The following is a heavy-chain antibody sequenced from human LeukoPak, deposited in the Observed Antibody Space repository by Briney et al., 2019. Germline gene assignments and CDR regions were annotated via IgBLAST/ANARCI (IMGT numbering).Heavy chain of an antibody. CDR3: ARDSGYSYADDY. V-gene: IGHV3-48*02. J-gene: IGHJ4*02. CDR1: GFTFRSYA. CDR2: ITYNSGTI. Sequence: LGGSLRLSCAASGFTFRSYAMQWVRQAPGKGLEWVSYITYNSGTIFYADSAKGRFTISRDNAKDSLYLQMSSLRDEDTAVYYCARDSGYSYADDYWGQGTLVSVSS. D-gene: IGHD5-18*01.